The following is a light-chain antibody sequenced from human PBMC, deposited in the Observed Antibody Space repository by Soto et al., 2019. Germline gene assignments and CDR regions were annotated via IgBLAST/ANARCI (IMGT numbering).Light chain of an antibody. CDR3: SSYTRSSTLV. Sequence: QSALTQPASVSGSPGQSITISCTGTSSDVGGYNYVSWYQQHPGKAPKLMIYDVSNRPSGVSNRFSGSKSGNTASLTISGLQAEDEADYCCSSYTRSSTLVFGTGTKLTVL. CDR1: SSDVGGYNY. V-gene: IGLV2-14*01. J-gene: IGLJ1*01. CDR2: DVS.